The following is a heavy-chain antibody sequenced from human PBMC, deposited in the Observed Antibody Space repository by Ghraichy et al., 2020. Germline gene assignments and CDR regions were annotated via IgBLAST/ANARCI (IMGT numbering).Heavy chain of an antibody. D-gene: IGHD2-2*01. Sequence: GGSLRLSCAASGFTFSRYAMTWVRQAPGKGLECVSSISANGDDTYYADSVKGRFTIARDNSKKTLSLQMNGLRAEDTAVYYCAKIPVPATAAVGDYFDNWGQGTLVTVSS. CDR2: ISANGDDT. V-gene: IGHV3-23*01. J-gene: IGHJ4*02. CDR1: GFTFSRYA. CDR3: AKIPVPATAAVGDYFDN.